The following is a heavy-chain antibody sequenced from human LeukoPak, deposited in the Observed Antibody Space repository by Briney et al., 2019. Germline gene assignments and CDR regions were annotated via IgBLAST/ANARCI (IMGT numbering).Heavy chain of an antibody. CDR1: GGSISSNSYY. CDR2: IYYSGST. V-gene: IGHV4-39*07. CDR3: ARGGYGDYFAFDI. J-gene: IGHJ3*02. D-gene: IGHD4-17*01. Sequence: SETLSLTCTVSGGSISSNSYYWGWIRQPPGKGLEWIGSIYYSGSTYYNPSLKSRVTISVDTSQNQFSLKLSSVTAADTAVYYCARGGYGDYFAFDIWGQGTMVTVSS.